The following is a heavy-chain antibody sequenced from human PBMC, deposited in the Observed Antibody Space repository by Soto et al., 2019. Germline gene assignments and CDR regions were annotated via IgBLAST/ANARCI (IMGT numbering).Heavy chain of an antibody. V-gene: IGHV1-8*01. CDR1: GYTFTTYD. CDR3: ARDHMVGVTTKGMDV. CDR2: MSSKRGNT. Sequence: ASVKVSCKASGYTFTTYDINWVRQATGQGLEWMGWMSSKRGNTGCAQKFQGRVTMTWNTSISTAYMELSSLESEDTGVYYCARDHMVGVTTKGMDVWGQGTTVTVSS. J-gene: IGHJ6*02. D-gene: IGHD1-26*01.